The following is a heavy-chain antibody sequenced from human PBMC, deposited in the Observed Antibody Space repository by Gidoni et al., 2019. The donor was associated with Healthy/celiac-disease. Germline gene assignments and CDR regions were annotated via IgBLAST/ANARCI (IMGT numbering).Heavy chain of an antibody. CDR3: ARGGRGCSGGSCYYYYGMDV. CDR1: GGTFSSYA. D-gene: IGHD2-15*01. V-gene: IGHV1-69*01. Sequence: QVQLVQSGAEVKKPGSSVKVSCKASGGTFSSYAISWVRQAPGQGLEWMGGIIPIFGTANYAQKFQGRVTITADESTSTAYMELSSLRSEDTAVYYCARGGRGCSGGSCYYYYGMDVWGQGTTVTVSS. J-gene: IGHJ6*02. CDR2: IIPIFGTA.